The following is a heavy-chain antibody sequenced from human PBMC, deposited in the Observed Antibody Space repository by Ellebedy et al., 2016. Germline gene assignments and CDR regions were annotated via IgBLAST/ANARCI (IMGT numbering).Heavy chain of an antibody. CDR1: GFPFSDKY. Sequence: GGSLRLSCAASGFPFSDKYMSWIRQAPGKGLEWVSFITPSGKTMYYADSVRGRFTISRDNTQNSLFLQMSSLRAEDTAVYYCAPHTRYSSVWSPFESWGQGTLVTVSS. CDR2: ITPSGKTM. J-gene: IGHJ4*02. CDR3: APHTRYSSVWSPFES. V-gene: IGHV3-11*01. D-gene: IGHD6-19*01.